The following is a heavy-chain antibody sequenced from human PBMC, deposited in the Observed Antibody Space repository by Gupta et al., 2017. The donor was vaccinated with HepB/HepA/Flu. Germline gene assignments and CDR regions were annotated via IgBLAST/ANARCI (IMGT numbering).Heavy chain of an antibody. D-gene: IGHD6-19*01. V-gene: IGHV1-24*01. CDR3: ATYIAVAGIYYYYYGMDV. Sequence: QVQLVQSGAEVKKPGASVKVSCKVSGYTLTELSMHWVRQAPGKGLEWMGGFDPEDGETIYAQKFQGRVTMTEDTSTDTAYMELSSLRSEDTAVYYCATYIAVAGIYYYYYGMDVWGQGTTVTVSS. J-gene: IGHJ6*02. CDR2: FDPEDGET. CDR1: GYTLTELS.